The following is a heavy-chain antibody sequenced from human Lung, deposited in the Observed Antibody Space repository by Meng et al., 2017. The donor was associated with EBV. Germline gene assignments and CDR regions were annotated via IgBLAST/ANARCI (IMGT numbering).Heavy chain of an antibody. CDR3: ARGLWYYDRGGYFDN. Sequence: VQLQESGPGLAKPSQTLSLICTVSGGSISSGGHYWSWIRQHPEKGLEWIGYIYYSGSTYYKPSLKSRLTISVDTSKNQLSLRLSSVTAADTAVYYCARGLWYYDRGGYFDNWGRGTLVTVSS. V-gene: IGHV4-31*03. CDR2: IYYSGST. J-gene: IGHJ4*02. CDR1: GGSISSGGHY. D-gene: IGHD3-22*01.